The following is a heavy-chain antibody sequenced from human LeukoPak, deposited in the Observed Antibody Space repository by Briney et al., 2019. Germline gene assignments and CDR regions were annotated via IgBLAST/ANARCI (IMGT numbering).Heavy chain of an antibody. D-gene: IGHD6-13*01. CDR1: GYTFTSYD. Sequence: GASVKVSCKASGYTFTSYDINWVRQATGQGLEWMGWMNPNSGNTGYAQKFQVRVTITRNTSISTAYMELSSLKSEDTAVYYCARNLPYSSSWYYYYYMDVWGKGTTVTVSS. V-gene: IGHV1-8*03. CDR2: MNPNSGNT. J-gene: IGHJ6*03. CDR3: ARNLPYSSSWYYYYYMDV.